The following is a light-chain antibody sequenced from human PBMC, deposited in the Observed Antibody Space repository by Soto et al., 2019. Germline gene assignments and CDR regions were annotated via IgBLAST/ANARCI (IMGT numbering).Light chain of an antibody. Sequence: QSVLTQPPSASGSPGQSVTISCTGTSSDVGAYNYLSWYQQHPGKAPKLMIYEVSKRPSGVPDRFSGSKSGNTASLTFSGLQAEDEADYYCSSYAGSNNYVFGTGTKLTVL. CDR1: SSDVGAYNY. J-gene: IGLJ1*01. CDR2: EVS. CDR3: SSYAGSNNYV. V-gene: IGLV2-8*01.